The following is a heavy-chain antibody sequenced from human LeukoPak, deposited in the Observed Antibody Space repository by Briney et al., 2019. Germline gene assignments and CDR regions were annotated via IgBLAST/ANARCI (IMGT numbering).Heavy chain of an antibody. CDR1: GFTFSSYS. V-gene: IGHV3-21*04. J-gene: IGHJ4*02. CDR3: AKEQWELSPFDY. D-gene: IGHD1-26*01. CDR2: ISSSSSYI. Sequence: PGGSLRLSCAASGFTFSSYSMNWVRQAPGKGLEWVSSISSSSSYIYYADSVKGRFTISRDNAKNSLYLQMNSLRAEDTAVYYCAKEQWELSPFDYWGQGTLVTVSS.